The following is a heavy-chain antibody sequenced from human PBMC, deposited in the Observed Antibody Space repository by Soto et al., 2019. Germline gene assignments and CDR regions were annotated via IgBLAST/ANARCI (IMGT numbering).Heavy chain of an antibody. CDR2: IYYSGST. CDR3: ARVGSNYVGMDG. CDR1: GGSISSSSYY. J-gene: IGHJ6*02. V-gene: IGHV4-39*01. D-gene: IGHD3-10*01. Sequence: ETLSLTCTVSGGSISSSSYYWGWIRQPPGKGLEWIGSIYYSGSTYYNPSLKSRVTISVDTSKNQFSLKLSSVTAADTAVYYCARVGSNYVGMDGWGQGTTVTVSS.